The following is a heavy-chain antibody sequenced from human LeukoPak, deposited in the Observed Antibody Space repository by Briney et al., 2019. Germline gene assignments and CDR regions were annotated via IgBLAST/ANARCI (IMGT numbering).Heavy chain of an antibody. CDR1: GFTFSYHY. J-gene: IGHJ4*02. Sequence: PGGSLRLSCGASGFTFSYHYMDWVRQAPGKGLEWVGHIRNKANTYTTFYAASVKGRFTISRDDSKNSLYLQMNSLKTEDTAVYYCADLGGTLWGKGILVTVSS. D-gene: IGHD1-26*01. V-gene: IGHV3-72*01. CDR2: IRNKANTYTT. CDR3: ADLGGTL.